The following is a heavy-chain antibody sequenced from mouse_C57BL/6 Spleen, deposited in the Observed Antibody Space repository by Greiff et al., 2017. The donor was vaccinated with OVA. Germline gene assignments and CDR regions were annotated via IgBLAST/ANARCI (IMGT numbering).Heavy chain of an antibody. J-gene: IGHJ1*03. D-gene: IGHD4-1*01. CDR1: GFTFSSYA. CDR3: TRERGAANWDSWYFDV. Sequence: EVMLVESGEGLVKPGGSLKLSCAASGFTFSSYAMSWVRQTPEKRLEWVAYISSGGDYIYYADTVKGRFTISRDNARNTLYLQMSSLKSEDTAMYYCTRERGAANWDSWYFDVWGTGTTVTVSS. V-gene: IGHV5-9-1*02. CDR2: ISSGGDYI.